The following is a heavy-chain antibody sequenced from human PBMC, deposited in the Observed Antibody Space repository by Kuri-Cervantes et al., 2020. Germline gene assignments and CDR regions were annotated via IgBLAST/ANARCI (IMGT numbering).Heavy chain of an antibody. CDR3: ARGRLGATMNFDY. Sequence: ASVKVSCKASGYTFTGYYMHWVRQAPGQGLEWMGWINPNSGGTNYAQKFQGRVTMTRDTSISTAYMELSRLRSEDTAVYYCARGRLGATMNFDYWGQGTLVTVSS. CDR1: GYTFTGYY. J-gene: IGHJ4*02. CDR2: INPNSGGT. D-gene: IGHD1-26*01. V-gene: IGHV1-2*02.